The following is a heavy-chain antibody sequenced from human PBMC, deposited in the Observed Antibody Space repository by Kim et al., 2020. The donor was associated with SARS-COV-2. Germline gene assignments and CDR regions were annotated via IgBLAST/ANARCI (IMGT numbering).Heavy chain of an antibody. D-gene: IGHD2-15*01. CDR1: GFTFSSYG. CDR2: ISYDGSNK. Sequence: GGSLRLSCAASGFTFSSYGMHWVRQAPGKGLEWVAVISYDGSNKYYADSVKGRFTISRDNSKNTLYLQMNSLRAEDTAVYYCAKVGLRYCSGGSCRDFDYWGQGTLVTVSS. CDR3: AKVGLRYCSGGSCRDFDY. J-gene: IGHJ4*02. V-gene: IGHV3-30*18.